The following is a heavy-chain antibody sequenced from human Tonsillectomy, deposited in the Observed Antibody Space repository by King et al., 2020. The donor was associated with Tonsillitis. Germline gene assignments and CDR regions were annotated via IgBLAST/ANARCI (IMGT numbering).Heavy chain of an antibody. Sequence: DQLVQSGGGLVQPGRSLRLSCGASGFTFNDYAMHWVRQAPGKGLEWVSGISWNSGSICYADSVKGRFTISRDNAKNSLYLQMNSLRAEDTALYYCAKDKSSWYYFDYWGQGTLVTVSS. CDR1: GFTFNDYA. CDR3: AKDKSSWYYFDY. D-gene: IGHD6-13*01. V-gene: IGHV3-9*01. J-gene: IGHJ4*02. CDR2: ISWNSGSI.